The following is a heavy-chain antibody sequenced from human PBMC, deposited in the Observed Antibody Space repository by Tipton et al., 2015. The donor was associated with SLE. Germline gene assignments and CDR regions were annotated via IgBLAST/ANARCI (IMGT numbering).Heavy chain of an antibody. Sequence: TLSLTCTVSGCSISSYYWSWIRQPPGKGLEWIGYIYYSGSTNYNPSLKSRVTISVDASKNQFSLKLSSVTAADAAVYYCARASPMVRGVIPSLDVWGKGTTVTVSS. CDR3: ARASPMVRGVIPSLDV. CDR1: GCSISSYY. J-gene: IGHJ6*04. CDR2: IYYSGST. V-gene: IGHV4-59*01. D-gene: IGHD3-10*01.